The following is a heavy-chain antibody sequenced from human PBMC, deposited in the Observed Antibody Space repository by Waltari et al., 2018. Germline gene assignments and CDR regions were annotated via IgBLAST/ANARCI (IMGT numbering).Heavy chain of an antibody. J-gene: IGHJ3*02. V-gene: IGHV4-39*07. Sequence: QLQLQESGPGLVKPSETLSLTCTVSGGSISSSSYYWGWIRQPPGKGLEWIGSIYYSGSTYYNPSLKIRVTIAVDTSKNQFSLKLSSVTAADTAVYYCASPGGSSDAFDIWGQGTMVTVSS. D-gene: IGHD2-15*01. CDR1: GGSISSSSYY. CDR3: ASPGGSSDAFDI. CDR2: IYYSGST.